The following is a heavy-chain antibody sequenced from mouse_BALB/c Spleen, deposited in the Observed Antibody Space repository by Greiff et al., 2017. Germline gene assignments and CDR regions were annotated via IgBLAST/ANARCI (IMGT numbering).Heavy chain of an antibody. CDR1: GFTFSSYT. CDR2: ISNGGGST. J-gene: IGHJ4*01. D-gene: IGHD2-3*01. Sequence: EVQGVESGGGLVQPGGSLKLSCAASGFTFSSYTMSWVRQTPEKRLEWVAYISNGGGSTYYPDTVKGRFTISRDNAKNTLYLQMSSLKSEDTAMYYCARLLIYDGYYSAMDYWGQGTSVTVSS. CDR3: ARLLIYDGYYSAMDY. V-gene: IGHV5-12-2*01.